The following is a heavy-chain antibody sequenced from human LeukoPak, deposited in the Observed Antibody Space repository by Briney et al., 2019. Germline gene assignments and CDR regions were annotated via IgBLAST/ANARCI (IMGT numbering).Heavy chain of an antibody. J-gene: IGHJ4*02. D-gene: IGHD3-10*01. Sequence: SETLSLTCAVYGGSFSGYYWGWIRQPPGKGLEWIGEINHSGSTNYNPSLKSRVTISVDTSKNQFSPKLSSVTAADTAVYYCARGLYYYGSGSYPNWGQGTLVTVSS. V-gene: IGHV4-34*01. CDR2: INHSGST. CDR3: ARGLYYYGSGSYPN. CDR1: GGSFSGYY.